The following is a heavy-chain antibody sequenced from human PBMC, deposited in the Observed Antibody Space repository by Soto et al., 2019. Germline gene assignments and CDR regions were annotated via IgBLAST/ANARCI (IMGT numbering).Heavy chain of an antibody. CDR2: IKSKTDGGPT. V-gene: IGHV3-15*01. J-gene: IGHJ4*02. D-gene: IGHD6-13*01. CDR3: TKVFPLAAAEAYY. CDR1: GFTFINAW. Sequence: EVQLVESGGGLVKPGGSLRLSCAASGFTFINAWMSWVRQAPGKGVDWVGRIKSKTDGGPTDYAAPVQGRFTISRDDLKHTLYLKMNSLKTEETAVYYCTKVFPLAAAEAYYWGQGTLVTVSS.